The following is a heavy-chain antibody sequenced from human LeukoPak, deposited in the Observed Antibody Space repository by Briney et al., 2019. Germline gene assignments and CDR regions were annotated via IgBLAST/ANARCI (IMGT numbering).Heavy chain of an antibody. J-gene: IGHJ5*02. CDR3: ARDESGSYFFFWFDP. D-gene: IGHD1-26*01. V-gene: IGHV1-2*02. CDR2: INPNSGGT. CDR1: GYTFTGYY. Sequence: ASVKDSCKASGYTFTGYYMHWARQAPGQGLEWMGWINPNSGGTNYGQKFQGRVTMTRDTSINTAYMELSRLRSDDTAVYYCARDESGSYFFFWFDPWGQGTLVSVSS.